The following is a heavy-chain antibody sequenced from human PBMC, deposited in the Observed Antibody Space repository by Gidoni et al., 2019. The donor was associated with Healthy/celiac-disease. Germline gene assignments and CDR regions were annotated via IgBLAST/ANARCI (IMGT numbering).Heavy chain of an antibody. CDR3: ARDLDRNYWYFDL. Sequence: EVQLVESGGGLVKPGGSLRLSCAASGFTFSRYSMNWVRQAPGKGLEWVSSISSSSSYIYYADSVKGRFTISRDNAKNSLYLQMNSLRAEDTAVYYCARDLDRNYWYFDLWGRGTLVTVSS. V-gene: IGHV3-21*01. CDR1: GFTFSRYS. CDR2: ISSSSSYI. J-gene: IGHJ2*01.